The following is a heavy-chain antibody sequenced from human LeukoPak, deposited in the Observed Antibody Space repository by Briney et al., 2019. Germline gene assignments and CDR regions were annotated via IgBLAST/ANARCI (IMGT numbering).Heavy chain of an antibody. CDR3: ARESGGMATIAPFDI. V-gene: IGHV4-4*07. Sequence: SETLSLTCTVSGGSISSYYWSWIRQPAGKGLEWIGRIYTSGSTNYKPSLKSRVTMSADTSKNQFSLKLSSVTAADTAVYYCARESGGMATIAPFDIWGQGTMVSVSS. CDR1: GGSISSYY. J-gene: IGHJ3*02. D-gene: IGHD5-24*01. CDR2: IYTSGST.